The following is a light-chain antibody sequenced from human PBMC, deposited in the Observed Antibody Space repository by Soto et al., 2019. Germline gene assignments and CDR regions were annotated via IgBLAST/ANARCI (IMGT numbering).Light chain of an antibody. CDR1: QSVSSN. CDR2: GTS. J-gene: IGKJ5*01. Sequence: ETVMTQSPATLSLSPGERSTLAGRASQSVSSNLAWYQQKPGQSPRLLIYGTSTRATGVPARFSGSGSGTEFTLSISSLQSEDFAVYYCQQRLNWITFGQGTRLEIK. CDR3: QQRLNWIT. V-gene: IGKV3-15*01.